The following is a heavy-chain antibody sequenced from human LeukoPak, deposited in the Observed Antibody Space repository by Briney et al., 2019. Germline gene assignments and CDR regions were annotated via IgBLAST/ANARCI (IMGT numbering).Heavy chain of an antibody. J-gene: IGHJ4*02. CDR3: ARDSGSSSWFFDY. CDR1: GGSISSGGYY. V-gene: IGHV4-31*03. CDR2: IYYSGGT. D-gene: IGHD6-13*01. Sequence: TLSLTCTVSGGSISSGGYYWSWIRQHPGKGLERFGYIYYSGGTYYNPSLKSRVTISVDTSKNQFSLKLSSVTAADTAVYYCARDSGSSSWFFDYWGQGTLVTVSS.